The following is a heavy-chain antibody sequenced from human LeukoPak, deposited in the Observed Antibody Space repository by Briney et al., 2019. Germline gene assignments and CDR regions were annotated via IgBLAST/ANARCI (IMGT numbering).Heavy chain of an antibody. D-gene: IGHD2-15*01. CDR1: GFTFSNCW. CDR3: AREDMWAFDI. CDR2: IKPDGSEK. V-gene: IGHV3-7*01. J-gene: IGHJ3*02. Sequence: GGSLRLSCAASGFTFSNCWMSWVRQAPGKGLEWVANIKPDGSEKYYVDSVKGRFIISRDNAKNSLYLQMNSLRAEDTAVYYCAREDMWAFDIWGQGTMVTVSS.